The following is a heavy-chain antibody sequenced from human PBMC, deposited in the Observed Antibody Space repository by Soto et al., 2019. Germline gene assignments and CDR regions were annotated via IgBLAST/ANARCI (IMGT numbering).Heavy chain of an antibody. J-gene: IGHJ3*02. CDR1: RGSFSSYG. CDR3: ATAGSRDINRGAFDI. Sequence: QMQVVQSGAELKKPGSSVKVSCKASRGSFSSYGIVWVRQAPGQGLEWMGRIIPVFGTPNYAQRFQGRVTMSVDASRTTAYMELSGLRSEDTALYYCATAGSRDINRGAFDIWGQGTMVIVSS. D-gene: IGHD1-26*01. V-gene: IGHV1-69*18. CDR2: IIPVFGTP.